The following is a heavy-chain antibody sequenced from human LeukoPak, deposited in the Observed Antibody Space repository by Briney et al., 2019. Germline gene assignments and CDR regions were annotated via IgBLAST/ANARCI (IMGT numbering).Heavy chain of an antibody. CDR2: IKQDGSEK. J-gene: IGHJ4*02. V-gene: IGHV3-7*01. CDR1: GFTFSNYW. CDR3: ARDERLEDTAMADY. Sequence: GGSLRLSCAASGFTFSNYWMSWVRQAPGKGLEWVANIKQDGSEKNYVASVKGRFTISRDNAKNSLYLQMDSLRAEDTAVYYCARDERLEDTAMADYWGQGTLVTVSS. D-gene: IGHD5-18*01.